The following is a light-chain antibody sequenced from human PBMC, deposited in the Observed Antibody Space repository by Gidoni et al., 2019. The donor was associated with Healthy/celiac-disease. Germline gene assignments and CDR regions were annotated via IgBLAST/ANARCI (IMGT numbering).Light chain of an antibody. CDR3: QQYDNLPLT. J-gene: IGKJ4*01. CDR1: QDISNY. Sequence: QSPSSLSASVGDRVTITCQASQDISNYLNWYQQKPGKAPKFLIYDASNLETGVPSRFSGSGSGTDFTFTIISLQPEDIATYYCQQYDNLPLTFGGGTKVEIK. CDR2: DAS. V-gene: IGKV1-33*01.